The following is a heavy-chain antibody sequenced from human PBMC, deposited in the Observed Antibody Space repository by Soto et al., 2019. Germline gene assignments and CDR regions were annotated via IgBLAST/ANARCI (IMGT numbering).Heavy chain of an antibody. D-gene: IGHD3-3*01. J-gene: IGHJ3*02. V-gene: IGHV4-39*01. CDR1: GGSISSSSYY. Sequence: QLQLQESGPGLVKPSETLSLTCTVSGGSISSSSYYWGWIRQPPGKGLEWIGSIYYSGSTYYNPSLKSRVTISVYTYKNQFSLKLSSVTAADTAVYYCAKLLEWLPDIWGQGTMVTVSA. CDR2: IYYSGST. CDR3: AKLLEWLPDI.